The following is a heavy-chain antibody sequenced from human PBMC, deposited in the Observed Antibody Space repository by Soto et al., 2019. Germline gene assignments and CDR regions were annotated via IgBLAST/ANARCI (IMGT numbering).Heavy chain of an antibody. CDR2: INPNSGGT. V-gene: IGHV1-2*04. D-gene: IGHD3-22*01. CDR3: ARDRGGYYDSSGYSLLYYFDY. J-gene: IGHJ4*02. Sequence: ASVKVSCKASGGTFSSNTISWVRQAPGQGLEWMGWINPNSGGTNYAQKFQGWVTMTRDTSISTAYMELSRLRSDDTAVYYCARDRGGYYDSSGYSLLYYFDYWGQGTLVTVSS. CDR1: GGTFSSNT.